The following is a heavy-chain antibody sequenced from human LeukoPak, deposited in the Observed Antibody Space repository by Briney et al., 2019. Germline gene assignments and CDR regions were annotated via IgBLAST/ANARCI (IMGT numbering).Heavy chain of an antibody. CDR1: GGSISSYY. Sequence: SETLSLTCTVSGGSISSYYWSWIRQPPGKGLEWIGYIYYSGSTNYNPSLKSRVTISVDTSKNQFSLKLSSVTAADTAVYYCARTRYGFLGYWGQGTLVTVSS. CDR3: ARTRYGFLGY. CDR2: IYYSGST. J-gene: IGHJ4*02. D-gene: IGHD4-17*01. V-gene: IGHV4-59*01.